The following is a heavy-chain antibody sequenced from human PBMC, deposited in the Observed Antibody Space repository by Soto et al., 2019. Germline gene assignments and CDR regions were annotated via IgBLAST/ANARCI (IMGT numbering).Heavy chain of an antibody. Sequence: QVQLVESGGGVVQPGRSLRLSCTPSGFSFSSYGMHWVRQAPGKGLEWVAVIWYDGSKTYYADSVKGRFTISRDNPNNTLYRQMNSLRAEDTAVYYCARDPYEYFYGMDVWGQGTTVTVSS. CDR2: IWYDGSKT. D-gene: IGHD3-9*01. J-gene: IGHJ6*02. V-gene: IGHV3-33*01. CDR1: GFSFSSYG. CDR3: ARDPYEYFYGMDV.